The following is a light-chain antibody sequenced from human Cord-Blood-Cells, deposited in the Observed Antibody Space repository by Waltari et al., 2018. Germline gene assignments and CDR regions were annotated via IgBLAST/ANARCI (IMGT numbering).Light chain of an antibody. CDR1: QSISSY. V-gene: IGKV1-39*01. Sequence: DIQMTQPPSSLSASVGDRVTITCRASQSISSYLNWYQQKPGKAPKPLIYAASSLQSGVPSRFSGSGSGTDFTLTISSLQPEDFATYYCQQSYSTPITFGQGTRLEIK. CDR3: QQSYSTPIT. CDR2: AAS. J-gene: IGKJ5*01.